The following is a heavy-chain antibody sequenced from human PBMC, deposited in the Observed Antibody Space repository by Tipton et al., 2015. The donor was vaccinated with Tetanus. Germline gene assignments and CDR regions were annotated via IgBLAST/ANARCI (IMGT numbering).Heavy chain of an antibody. D-gene: IGHD3-3*01. CDR2: ISSTGSTI. V-gene: IGHV3-48*02. CDR1: GFTFGTHS. CDR3: ARAYYVFPTGMDV. J-gene: IGHJ6*02. Sequence: SLRLSCAASGFTFGTHSMNWARQAPGKGLEWLSYISSTGSTIYYADSVKGRITISRDNAKNSLYLQMNSLRDEDPAVYYCARAYYVFPTGMDVWAQGTPVTVPS.